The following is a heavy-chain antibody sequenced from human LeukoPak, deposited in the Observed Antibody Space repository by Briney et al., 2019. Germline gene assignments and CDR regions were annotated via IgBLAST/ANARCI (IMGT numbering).Heavy chain of an antibody. J-gene: IGHJ4*02. V-gene: IGHV4-59*12. CDR1: GDSITDYY. CDR2: IYYTGST. CDR3: ARGGDRSFDY. D-gene: IGHD3-10*01. Sequence: SETLSLTCTVSGDSITDYYWTWIRQPPGKGLEWIGYIYYTGSTNYNPSLKSRVTISVDKAKNQFSLNLNSVTAADTAVYYCARGGDRSFDYWGQGTLVTVSS.